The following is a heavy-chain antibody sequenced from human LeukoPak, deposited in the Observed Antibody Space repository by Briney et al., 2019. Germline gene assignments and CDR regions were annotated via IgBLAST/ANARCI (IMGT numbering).Heavy chain of an antibody. CDR1: AFIFSGHW. CDR3: ARDRGFYDTSPPD. J-gene: IGHJ4*02. CDR2: IKEDGSGR. V-gene: IGHV3-7*03. Sequence: GGSLRLSCEGSAFIFSGHWMNWVRQTPGKGLEWVASIKEDGSGRQYVDSVKGRFSISRDNSKNTLYLQMSSLRAEDTAVYYCARDRGFYDTSPPDWGQGTLVTVSS. D-gene: IGHD3-22*01.